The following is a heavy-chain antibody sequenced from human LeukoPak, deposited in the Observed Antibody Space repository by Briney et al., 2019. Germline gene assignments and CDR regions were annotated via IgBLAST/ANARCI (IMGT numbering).Heavy chain of an antibody. CDR1: GFTFSSYG. Sequence: GRSLRLSCVASGFTFSSYGMHWVRQAPGKGLEWVAVISSDGSNKYYADSVKGRFTISRDSSKNTLYLQMNSLRAEDTAVYYCAKTGCTGGSCFDIWGQGTMVTVSS. D-gene: IGHD2-15*01. CDR3: AKTGCTGGSCFDI. J-gene: IGHJ3*02. CDR2: ISSDGSNK. V-gene: IGHV3-30*18.